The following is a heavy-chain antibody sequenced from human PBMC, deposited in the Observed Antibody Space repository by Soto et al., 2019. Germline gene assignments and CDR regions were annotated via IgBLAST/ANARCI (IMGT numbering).Heavy chain of an antibody. Sequence: QVQLQESGPGLVKPSETLSPTCTVSGGPISSYYWTWIRQPAGRGLEWIGRMYPSGSTNYNPSLKSRVTMSVDTSKNQFSLKLNSVTAADTAVYYCARYCNNATCYRWFDPWGQGTLVTVSS. V-gene: IGHV4-4*07. CDR1: GGPISSYY. CDR3: ARYCNNATCYRWFDP. J-gene: IGHJ5*02. CDR2: MYPSGST. D-gene: IGHD2-2*01.